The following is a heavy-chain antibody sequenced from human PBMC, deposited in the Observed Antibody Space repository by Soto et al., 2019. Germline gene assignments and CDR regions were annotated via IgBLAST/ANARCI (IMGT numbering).Heavy chain of an antibody. Sequence: PSETLSLTCTVSGGSISSGGYYWSWIRQHPGKGLEWIGYIYYSGSTNYNPSLKSRVTISVDTSKNQFSLKLSSVTAADTAVYYCARGRHILTGYYRDLNYGMDVWGQGTTVTVSS. D-gene: IGHD3-9*01. J-gene: IGHJ6*02. V-gene: IGHV4-61*08. CDR2: IYYSGST. CDR3: ARGRHILTGYYRDLNYGMDV. CDR1: GGSISSGGYY.